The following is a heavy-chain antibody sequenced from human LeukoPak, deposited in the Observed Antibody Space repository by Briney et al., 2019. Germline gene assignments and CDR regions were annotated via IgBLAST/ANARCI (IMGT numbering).Heavy chain of an antibody. CDR1: GFTFSSYG. D-gene: IGHD3-10*01. CDR3: GRAHYYGSGSYYSSFAFDI. J-gene: IGHJ3*02. Sequence: GGTLRLSCAASGFTFSSYGMSWVRQAPGKGLEWVSSISSSSSYIYYADSVKGRFTISRDNAKNSLYLQMNSLRAEDTAVYYCGRAHYYGSGSYYSSFAFDIWGEGTMVTVSS. CDR2: ISSSSSYI. V-gene: IGHV3-21*01.